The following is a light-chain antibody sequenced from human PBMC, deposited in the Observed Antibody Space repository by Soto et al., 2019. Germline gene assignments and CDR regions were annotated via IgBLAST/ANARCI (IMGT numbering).Light chain of an antibody. CDR3: HQFQNSPWT. CDR1: QGVDNNY. J-gene: IGKJ1*01. Sequence: EIVLTQSPGTLSLSPWERGTLSCRASQGVDNNYLVWYQQKPGQAPRLLIFGTSSRATGIPDRFSGSGSGTHFTLTINRLEPEDVAVYYCHQFQNSPWTFGQGTKVDIK. CDR2: GTS. V-gene: IGKV3-20*01.